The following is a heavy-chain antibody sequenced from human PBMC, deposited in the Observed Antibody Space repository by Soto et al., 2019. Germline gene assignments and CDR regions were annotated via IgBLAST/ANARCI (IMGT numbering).Heavy chain of an antibody. CDR2: ISSSSSTI. CDR1: GFTFSSYS. CDR3: ARDGSVGGWSRKRGRGDAFDR. J-gene: IGHJ3*01. V-gene: IGHV3-48*02. Sequence: EVQLVESGGGLVQPGGSLRLSCAASGFTFSSYSMNWVRQAPGKGLEWVSYISSSSSTIYYADSVKGRFTISRDNAKKCLYLQMNSLGDEDTAVDYCARDGSVGGWSRKRGRGDAFDRWGQGTMVTVSS. D-gene: IGHD3-16*01.